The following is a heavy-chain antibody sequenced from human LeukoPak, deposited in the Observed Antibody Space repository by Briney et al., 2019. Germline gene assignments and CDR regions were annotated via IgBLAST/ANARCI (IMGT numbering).Heavy chain of an antibody. D-gene: IGHD5-12*01. CDR3: ARDSGDIVATIRAADYFDY. Sequence: GGSLRLSCAASGFTFSSYWMHWVRQAPGKELVWVSRINSDGSSTSYADSVKGRFTISRDNAKNTLYLQMNSLRAEDTAVYYCARDSGDIVATIRAADYFDYWGQGTLVTVSS. J-gene: IGHJ4*02. CDR1: GFTFSSYW. CDR2: INSDGSST. V-gene: IGHV3-74*01.